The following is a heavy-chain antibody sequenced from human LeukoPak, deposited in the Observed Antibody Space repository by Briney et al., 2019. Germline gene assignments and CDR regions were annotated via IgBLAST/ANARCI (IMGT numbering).Heavy chain of an antibody. V-gene: IGHV3-23*01. D-gene: IGHD3-10*01. J-gene: IGHJ4*02. Sequence: GGSLRLSCAASGFTFSSYAMNWVRQAPGKGLEWVSTISGSGGSTYYADSVKGRFTISRDNSKNTLYLQMNSLRAEDTAVYYCAKNRMVRGARPPLDYWGQGTLVTVSS. CDR3: AKNRMVRGARPPLDY. CDR2: ISGSGGST. CDR1: GFTFSSYA.